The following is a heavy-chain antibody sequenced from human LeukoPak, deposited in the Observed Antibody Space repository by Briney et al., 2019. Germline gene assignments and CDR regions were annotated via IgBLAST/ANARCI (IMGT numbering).Heavy chain of an antibody. J-gene: IGHJ6*02. CDR3: ARERPQRYGLSSNYYYYGMDV. V-gene: IGHV3-48*04. D-gene: IGHD3-10*01. CDR2: INTSSSTI. Sequence: GGSLRLSCAASGFTFSLYSMNWVRQAPGKGLEWVSYINTSSSTIYYADPVKGRFTISRDNAKNSLYLQMNSLRAEDTAVYYCARERPQRYGLSSNYYYYGMDVWGQGTTVTVSS. CDR1: GFTFSLYS.